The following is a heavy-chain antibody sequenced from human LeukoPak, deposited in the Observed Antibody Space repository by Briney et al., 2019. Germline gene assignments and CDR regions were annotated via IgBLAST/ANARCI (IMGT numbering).Heavy chain of an antibody. CDR2: IYTSGST. D-gene: IGHD1-26*01. CDR1: DGSISSSSYY. J-gene: IGHJ4*02. V-gene: IGHV4-39*07. Sequence: SETLSLTCTVSDGSISSSSYYWGWIRQPPGKGLEWTGRIYTSGSTNYNPSLKSRVTMSVDTSKNQFSLKLSSVTAADTAVYYCARGDEYSGSYYFDYWGQGTLVTVSS. CDR3: ARGDEYSGSYYFDY.